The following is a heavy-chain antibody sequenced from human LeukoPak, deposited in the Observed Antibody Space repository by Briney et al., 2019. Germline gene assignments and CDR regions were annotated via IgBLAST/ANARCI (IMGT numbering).Heavy chain of an antibody. J-gene: IGHJ4*02. V-gene: IGHV4-59*11. CDR3: AGIWYSSGYYFDY. CDR1: GDSISSHY. Sequence: SETLSLTCTVSGDSISSHYWSWIRQPPGKGLEWIAYIYDTGTTVSNPSLKSRVSMSLDRSKNEFSLQLTSVTAADTAVYYCAGIWYSSGYYFDYWGLGTLVTVSS. CDR2: IYDTGTT. D-gene: IGHD6-19*01.